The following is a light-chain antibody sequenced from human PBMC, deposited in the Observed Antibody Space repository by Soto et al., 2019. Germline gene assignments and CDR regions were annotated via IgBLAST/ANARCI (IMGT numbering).Light chain of an antibody. CDR3: NSYRTVSTYV. CDR2: DVS. V-gene: IGLV2-14*03. J-gene: IGLJ1*01. Sequence: QCALTQPASVSGSPGQSITISCTGTSSDIGGYNFVSWYQHHPGKAPKLLIHDVSNRPSGVSSRFSGSKSGNTASLTISGLQAEDEADYYCNSYRTVSTYVFGTGTKLTVL. CDR1: SSDIGGYNF.